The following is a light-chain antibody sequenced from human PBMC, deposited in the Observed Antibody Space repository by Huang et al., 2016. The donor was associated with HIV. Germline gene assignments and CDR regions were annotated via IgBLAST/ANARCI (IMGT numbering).Light chain of an antibody. CDR3: QQSYSSPFT. CDR2: AAS. V-gene: IGKV1-39*01. Sequence: DIQVTQSPSSLSASVGDRVTITCRASHNINTYLNWYQHKPGKAPKLLIYAASNLQTGVPSRFSGDGSGTDFTLTIRRRQLDDFATYFCQQSYSSPFTFGPGTKVHI. J-gene: IGKJ3*01. CDR1: HNINTY.